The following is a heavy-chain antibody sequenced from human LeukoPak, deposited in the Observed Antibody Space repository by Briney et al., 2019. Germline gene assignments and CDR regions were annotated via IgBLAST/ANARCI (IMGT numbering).Heavy chain of an antibody. CDR2: IFSGGGT. D-gene: IGHD6-19*01. V-gene: IGHV3-66*01. J-gene: IGHJ3*02. CDR3: VKEGVTVGVAAFDI. CDR1: GFTFSDYY. Sequence: GGSLRLSCAASGFTFSDYYMSWIRQAPGKGLEWVSVIFSGGGTYHADSVRGRFTISRDNFKNTLYLQMCSLRAEDTAVYYCVKEGVTVGVAAFDIWGQGTMVTVSS.